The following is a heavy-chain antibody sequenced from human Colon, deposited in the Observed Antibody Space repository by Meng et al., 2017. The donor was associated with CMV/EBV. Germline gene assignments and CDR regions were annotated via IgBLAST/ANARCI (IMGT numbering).Heavy chain of an antibody. V-gene: IGHV3-23*03. CDR3: AKDFDRVMEQYYGMDV. CDR2: IYGGSSST. J-gene: IGHJ6*02. D-gene: IGHD2-21*01. Sequence: GGSLRLSCAASGFTFSSYAMSWVRRAPGKGLEWVSMIYGGSSSTYYADSVRGWFTVSRDDSKNTLYLQMNGLRVEDTAVYYCAKDFDRVMEQYYGMDVWGQGTTVTVSS. CDR1: GFTFSSYA.